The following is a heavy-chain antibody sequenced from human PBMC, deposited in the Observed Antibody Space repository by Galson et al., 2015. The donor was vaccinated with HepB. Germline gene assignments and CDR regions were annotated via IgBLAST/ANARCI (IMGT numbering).Heavy chain of an antibody. CDR2: IYPGDSDT. J-gene: IGHJ6*02. CDR1: GYSFTSYW. V-gene: IGHV5-51*01. CDR3: ARSDRDTAMADYYYGMDV. D-gene: IGHD5-18*01. Sequence: QSGAEVKKPGESLKISCKGSGYSFTSYWIGWVRQMPGKGLEWMGIIYPGDSDTRYSPSFQGQVTISADKSISTAYLQWSSLKASDTAMYYCARSDRDTAMADYYYGMDVWGQGTTVTVSS.